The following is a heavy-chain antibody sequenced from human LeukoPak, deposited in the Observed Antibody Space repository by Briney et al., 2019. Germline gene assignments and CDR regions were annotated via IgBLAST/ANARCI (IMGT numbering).Heavy chain of an antibody. J-gene: IGHJ4*02. Sequence: ASVKVSCKASGYTFTGYYMQWVRQAPGQGLEWMGWINPNSGGTNYAQKFQGRVTMTRDTSISTAYMELSRLRSDDTAVYYCAPYCSSTSCHAPWGQGTLVTVSS. CDR2: INPNSGGT. D-gene: IGHD2-2*01. CDR3: APYCSSTSCHAP. CDR1: GYTFTGYY. V-gene: IGHV1-2*02.